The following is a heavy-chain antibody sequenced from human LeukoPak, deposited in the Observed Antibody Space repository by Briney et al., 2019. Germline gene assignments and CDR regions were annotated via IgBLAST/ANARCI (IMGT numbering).Heavy chain of an antibody. V-gene: IGHV3-20*04. CDR3: AREPNYYDSSGYYDY. CDR2: INWNGDST. J-gene: IGHJ4*02. Sequence: GGSLRLSCAASGFTFSSYVMHWVRQAPGKGLEWVSGINWNGDSTGYADSVKGRFSISRDNAKNSLYLQMNSLRAEDTALYFCAREPNYYDSSGYYDYWGQGTLVTVSS. CDR1: GFTFSSYV. D-gene: IGHD3-22*01.